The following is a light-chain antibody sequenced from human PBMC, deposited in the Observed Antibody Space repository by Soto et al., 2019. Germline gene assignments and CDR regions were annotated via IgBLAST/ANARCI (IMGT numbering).Light chain of an antibody. CDR2: DAS. V-gene: IGKV3-11*01. Sequence: EIVLTQSPATLSLSPGERATLSCRASQSVSSYLAWYQQKPGQAPRLLIYDASNRAPGIPARFSGSGSGTDFTLTISSLETEEFAVDYCQQSSNWPPVTCGQGPRLEIK. CDR3: QQSSNWPPVT. J-gene: IGKJ5*01. CDR1: QSVSSY.